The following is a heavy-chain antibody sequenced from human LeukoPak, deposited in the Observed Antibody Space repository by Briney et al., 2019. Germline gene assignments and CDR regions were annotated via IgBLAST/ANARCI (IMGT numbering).Heavy chain of an antibody. CDR1: GFTFDDYA. J-gene: IGHJ4*02. CDR3: AKGDYDSSGYYGGLEY. Sequence: GGSLRLSCAVSGFTFDDYAMHWVRQAPGKGLEWVSGISWNSGSIGYADSVKGRFTISKDNAKNSLYLQMNSLRAEDTALYYCAKGDYDSSGYYGGLEYWGQGTLVTVS. D-gene: IGHD3-22*01. CDR2: ISWNSGSI. V-gene: IGHV3-9*01.